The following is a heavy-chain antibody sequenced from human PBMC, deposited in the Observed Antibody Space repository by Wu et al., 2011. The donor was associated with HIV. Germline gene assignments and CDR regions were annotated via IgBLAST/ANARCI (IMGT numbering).Heavy chain of an antibody. Sequence: QVQLVQSGAEVKKPGSSVKVSCKASGGTFSSYVISWVRQAPGQGLEWMGGIIPFFGTGNYAQKFQGRVTITADKSTSTAYMELSSLRSEDTAFYYCARVRSWNTSFGVVPRRNPWDDAFDIWGQGTMVTVSS. CDR2: IIPFFGTG. D-gene: IGHD3-3*01. J-gene: IGHJ3*02. CDR3: ARVRSWNTSFGVVPRRNPWDDAFDI. V-gene: IGHV1-69*14. CDR1: GGTFSSYV.